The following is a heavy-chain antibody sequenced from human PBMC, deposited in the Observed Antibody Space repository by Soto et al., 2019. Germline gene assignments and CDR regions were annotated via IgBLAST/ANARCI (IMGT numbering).Heavy chain of an antibody. Sequence: QVQLVQSGAEVKKPGASVKVSCKASGYSFTSYGISWVRQAPGQGLEWMGWISGYNSDTKYDQKFQGRVTMTTDTSTSTVYMELMTLRSDDTGVYYCARDRCTGTSCYWKYFENWGQGTLVTVSS. J-gene: IGHJ4*02. V-gene: IGHV1-18*01. CDR1: GYSFTSYG. CDR3: ARDRCTGTSCYWKYFEN. CDR2: ISGYNSDT. D-gene: IGHD2-2*01.